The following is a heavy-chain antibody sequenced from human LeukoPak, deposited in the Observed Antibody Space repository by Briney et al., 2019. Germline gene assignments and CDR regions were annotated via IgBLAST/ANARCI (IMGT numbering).Heavy chain of an antibody. D-gene: IGHD1-26*01. CDR3: ATPRNSGSDYYFDY. V-gene: IGHV3-30*03. J-gene: IGHJ4*02. Sequence: GGSLRLSCAASGFTFSGYGMHWVRQAPGKGLEWVAVISYDGSNKYYADSVKGRFTISRDNSKNTLYLQMNSLRAEDTAVYYCATPRNSGSDYYFDYWGQGTLVTVSS. CDR1: GFTFSGYG. CDR2: ISYDGSNK.